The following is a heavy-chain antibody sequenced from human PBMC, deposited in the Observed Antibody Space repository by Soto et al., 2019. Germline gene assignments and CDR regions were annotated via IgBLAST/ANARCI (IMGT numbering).Heavy chain of an antibody. Sequence: PGGSLRLSCAASGFTFSNAWMSWVRQAPGKGLEWVGRIKSKTDGGTTDYAAPVKGRFTSSRDDSKNTLYLQMNSLKTEDTAVYYCTTDLAAAGTMYYYYYGMDVWGQGTTVTVSS. CDR3: TTDLAAAGTMYYYYYGMDV. V-gene: IGHV3-15*01. J-gene: IGHJ6*02. CDR1: GFTFSNAW. CDR2: IKSKTDGGTT. D-gene: IGHD6-13*01.